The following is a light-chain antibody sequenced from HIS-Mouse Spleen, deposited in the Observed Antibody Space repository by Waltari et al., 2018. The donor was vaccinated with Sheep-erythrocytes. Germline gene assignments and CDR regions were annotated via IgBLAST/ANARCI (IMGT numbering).Light chain of an antibody. Sequence: QSALTQPASVSRSPGQSITIPCTGSSRDCGRDTPVPWYQPHPGKPPKLMIYEGSKRPSGVSNRFSGSKSGNTASLTIAGLQAGDEADYYCCSYAGSSTPWVFGGGTKLTVL. J-gene: IGLJ3*02. CDR1: SRDCGRDTP. CDR3: CSYAGSSTPWV. CDR2: EGS. V-gene: IGLV2-23*01.